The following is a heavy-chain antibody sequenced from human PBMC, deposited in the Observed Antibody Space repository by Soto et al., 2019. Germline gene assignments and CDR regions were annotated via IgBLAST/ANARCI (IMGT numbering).Heavy chain of an antibody. CDR2: VIAYNYDT. CDR3: ARVGSVAAGRPFDY. J-gene: IGHJ4*02. V-gene: IGHV1-18*01. CDR1: GYIFTSYG. D-gene: IGHD2-15*01. Sequence: ASVKVSCKTSGYIFTSYGVAWVRQAPGQGLEWMGWVIAYNYDTTYAQNVQGRVTMTTDTSTSTAYMELTSLTSDDTAVYFCARVGSVAAGRPFDYWGQGTLVIVSS.